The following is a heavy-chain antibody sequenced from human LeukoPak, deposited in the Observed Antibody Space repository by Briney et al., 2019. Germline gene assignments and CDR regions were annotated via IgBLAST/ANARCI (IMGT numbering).Heavy chain of an antibody. CDR3: ARELLNYYDSSGYYYPHAFDI. Sequence: APVKVSCKASGYTFTSYYMHWVRQAPGQGLEWMGIINPSGGSTSYAQKFQGRVTMTRDMSTSTVYMELSSLRSEDTAVYYCARELLNYYDSSGYYYPHAFDIWGQGTMVTVSS. D-gene: IGHD3-22*01. CDR2: INPSGGST. CDR1: GYTFTSYY. J-gene: IGHJ3*02. V-gene: IGHV1-46*01.